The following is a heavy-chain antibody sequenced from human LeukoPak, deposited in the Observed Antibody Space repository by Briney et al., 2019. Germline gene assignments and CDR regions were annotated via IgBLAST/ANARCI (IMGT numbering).Heavy chain of an antibody. CDR3: ARGGYSYGFKAFDI. V-gene: IGHV4-59*12. J-gene: IGHJ3*02. Sequence: PSETLSLTCTVSGGSISSYYWSWIRQPPGKGLEWIGYIYYSGSTNYNPSLKSRVTISVDTSKNQFSLRLSSVTAADTAVYYCARGGYSYGFKAFDIWGQGTKVTVSS. CDR2: IYYSGST. CDR1: GGSISSYY. D-gene: IGHD5-18*01.